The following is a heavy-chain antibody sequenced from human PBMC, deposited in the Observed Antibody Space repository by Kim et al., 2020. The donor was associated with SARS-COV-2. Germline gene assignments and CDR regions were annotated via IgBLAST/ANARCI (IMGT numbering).Heavy chain of an antibody. Sequence: SETLSLTCTVSGGSISSYYWSWIRQPPGKGLEWIGYIYYSGSTNYNPSLKSRVTISVDTSKNQFSLKLSSVTAADTAVYYCARDPYYSFMDVWGQGTTVTVSS. D-gene: IGHD3-10*01. CDR2: IYYSGST. J-gene: IGHJ6*02. CDR1: GGSISSYY. V-gene: IGHV4-59*01. CDR3: ARDPYYSFMDV.